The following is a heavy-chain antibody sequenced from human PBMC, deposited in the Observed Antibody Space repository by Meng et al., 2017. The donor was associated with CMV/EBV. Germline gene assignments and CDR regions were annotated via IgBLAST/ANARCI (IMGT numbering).Heavy chain of an antibody. CDR1: GGTYISSA. Sequence: SGAEVNNTWSSCKSSVQSSGGTYISSAFSWRRQATGQGLELMGRIIPIYGKDNYEQQFQGRGTITADESTSTAYMELSSLRTEDTAVYYCARNQPSRGWSHEDYWGQGTLVTVSS. V-gene: IGHV1-69*15. J-gene: IGHJ4*02. D-gene: IGHD2-15*01. CDR2: IIPIYGKD. CDR3: ARNQPSRGWSHEDY.